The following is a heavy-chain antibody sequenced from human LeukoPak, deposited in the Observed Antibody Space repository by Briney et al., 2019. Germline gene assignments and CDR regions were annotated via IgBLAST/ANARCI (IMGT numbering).Heavy chain of an antibody. CDR3: TSESGTSRYFDY. CDR2: IYNDGSGT. D-gene: IGHD6-13*01. Sequence: PGGSLRLSCAASGFTFSDHWMHWVRQVPAKGLEWISRIYNDGSGTTYADSVTGRFTISRDNAKNTVYLQMNSLRAEDTAVYVCTSESGTSRYFDYWGQGTLVTVSS. V-gene: IGHV3-74*01. CDR1: GFTFSDHW. J-gene: IGHJ4*02.